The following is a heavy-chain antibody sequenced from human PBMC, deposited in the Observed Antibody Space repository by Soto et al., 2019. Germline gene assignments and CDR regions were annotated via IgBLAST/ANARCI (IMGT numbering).Heavy chain of an antibody. CDR1: GGSISSSSYY. CDR3: ACIFSGGYGYGFYYYGMDV. CDR2: IYYSGST. D-gene: IGHD5-18*01. V-gene: IGHV4-39*01. Sequence: SETLSLTCTVSGGSISSSSYYWGWIRQPPGKGLERIGSIYYSGSTYYNQSLKSRVTISVDTSKNQFSLKLSSVTAAETAVYYCACIFSGGYGYGFYYYGMDVWGQGTTVT. J-gene: IGHJ6*02.